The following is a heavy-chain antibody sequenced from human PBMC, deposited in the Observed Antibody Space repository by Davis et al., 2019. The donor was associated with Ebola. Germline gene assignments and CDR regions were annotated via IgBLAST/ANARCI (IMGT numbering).Heavy chain of an antibody. CDR3: ARLRVITMVRGVIGWFDP. CDR1: GYSFTSYW. V-gene: IGHV5-51*01. CDR2: IYPGDSDT. J-gene: IGHJ5*02. D-gene: IGHD3-10*01. Sequence: GGSLRLSCKGSGYSFTSYWIGWVRQMPGKGLEWMGIIYPGDSDTRYSPSFQGQVTISADKSISTAYLQWSSLKASDTAMYYCARLRVITMVRGVIGWFDPWGQGTLVTVSS.